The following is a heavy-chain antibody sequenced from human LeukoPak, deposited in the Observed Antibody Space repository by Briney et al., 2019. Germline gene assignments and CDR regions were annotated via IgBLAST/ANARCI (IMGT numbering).Heavy chain of an antibody. J-gene: IGHJ2*01. V-gene: IGHV4-34*01. Sequence: PSETLSLTCAVYGGSFSGYYWSWIRQPPGKGLEWIGEINRSGSTNYNPSLKSRVTISVDTSKNQFSLKLSSVTAADTAVYYCARGYAMIVVVPYWYFDLWGRGTLVTVSS. CDR1: GGSFSGYY. CDR3: ARGYAMIVVVPYWYFDL. D-gene: IGHD3-22*01. CDR2: INRSGST.